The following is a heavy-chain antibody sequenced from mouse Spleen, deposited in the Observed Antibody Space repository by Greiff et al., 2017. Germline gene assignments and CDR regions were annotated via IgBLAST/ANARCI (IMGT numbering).Heavy chain of an antibody. V-gene: IGHV5-17*01. CDR2: ISSGSSTI. Sequence: EVMLVESGGGLVKPGGSLKLSCAASGFTFSDYGMHWVRQAPEKGLEWVAYISSGSSTIYYADTVKGRFTISRDNAKNTLFLQMTSLRSEDTAMYYCARGITTVVDYWGQGTSVTVSS. D-gene: IGHD1-1*01. J-gene: IGHJ4*01. CDR1: GFTFSDYG. CDR3: ARGITTVVDY.